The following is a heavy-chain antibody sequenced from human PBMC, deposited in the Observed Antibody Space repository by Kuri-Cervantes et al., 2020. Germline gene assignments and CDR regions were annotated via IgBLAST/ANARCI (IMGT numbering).Heavy chain of an antibody. CDR3: ASAVVAVTSWFDP. J-gene: IGHJ5*02. CDR1: GYTSTSYY. CDR2: INPSGDST. Sequence: ASVKVSCKESGYTSTSYYMHWVRQAPGQGLEWMGIINPSGDSTNFAEKFQGRVSMTRDTSTGTVYMELSSLRSEDTAVYYCASAVVAVTSWFDPWGQGTLVTVSS. D-gene: IGHD2-15*01. V-gene: IGHV1-46*03.